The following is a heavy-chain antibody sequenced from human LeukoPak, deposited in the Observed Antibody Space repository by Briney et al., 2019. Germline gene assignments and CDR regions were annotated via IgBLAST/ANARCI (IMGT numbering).Heavy chain of an antibody. CDR3: ARQYCSGGSCFFDY. CDR2: IIPIFGTA. V-gene: IGHV1-69*05. D-gene: IGHD2-15*01. J-gene: IGHJ4*02. Sequence: SVKVSCKASGGTFISYAISWVRQAPGQGLEWMGGIIPIFGTANYAQKFQGGVTITTDESTSTDYMEMSRLRSEDTAVYYCARQYCSGGSCFFDYWGQGTLVTVSS. CDR1: GGTFISYA.